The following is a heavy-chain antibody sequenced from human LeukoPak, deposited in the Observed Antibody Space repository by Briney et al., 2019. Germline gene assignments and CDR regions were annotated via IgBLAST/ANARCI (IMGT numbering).Heavy chain of an antibody. CDR1: GFTFSSYG. J-gene: IGHJ4*02. Sequence: TGGSLRLSCAASGFTFSSYGMHCVRQAPGKGLEWVAVISYDGSNKYYADSVKGRFTISRDTSKNTLYLQMNNLRADDTAVYYCARDLQVSCWGQGALVTVSS. CDR3: ARDLQVSC. CDR2: ISYDGSNK. V-gene: IGHV3-30*03.